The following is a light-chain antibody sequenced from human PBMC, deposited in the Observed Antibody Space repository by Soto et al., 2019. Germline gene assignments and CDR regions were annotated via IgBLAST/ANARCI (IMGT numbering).Light chain of an antibody. Sequence: EMVLTQSPGTLSLSPGERATLSCRASQSVSSNYLVWYQQRPGQALRLLIYGASSRATGIPDRFSGSGSGTDFALTISRLEPEDFAVYYCQQYSASPSTFGQGTKLEIK. CDR3: QQYSASPST. J-gene: IGKJ2*01. CDR2: GAS. V-gene: IGKV3-20*01. CDR1: QSVSSNY.